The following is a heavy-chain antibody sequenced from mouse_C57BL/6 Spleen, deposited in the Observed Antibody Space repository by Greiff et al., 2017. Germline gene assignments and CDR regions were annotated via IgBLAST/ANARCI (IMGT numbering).Heavy chain of an antibody. CDR3: ARGRLDRGYAMAY. CDR1: GYAFSSYW. J-gene: IGHJ4*01. Sequence: QVQLQQSGAELVKPGASVKISCKASGYAFSSYWMNWVKQRPGKGLEWIGQIYPGDGGTNYNGKFKGKATLTADKSSSTAYMQLSSLTSEDSAVXFCARGRLDRGYAMAYWGQGTSVTVSS. CDR2: IYPGDGGT. V-gene: IGHV1-80*01.